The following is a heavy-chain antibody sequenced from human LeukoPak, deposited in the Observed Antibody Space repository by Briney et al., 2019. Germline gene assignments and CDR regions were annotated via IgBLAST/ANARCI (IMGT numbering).Heavy chain of an antibody. V-gene: IGHV3-15*01. CDR2: IKSKTDGGTT. D-gene: IGHD3-9*01. CDR1: GFTFSNAW. CDR3: TTQRRYDILTGYYNKDY. Sequence: GGSLRLSCAASGFTFSNAWMSWVRQAPGKGLEWVGRIKSKTDGGTTDYAAPVKGRFTILRDDSKNTLHLQMNSLKTEDTAVYYCTTQRRYDILTGYYNKDYWGQGTLVTVSS. J-gene: IGHJ4*02.